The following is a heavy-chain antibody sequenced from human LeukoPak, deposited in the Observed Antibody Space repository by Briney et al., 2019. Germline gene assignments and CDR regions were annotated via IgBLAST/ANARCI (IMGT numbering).Heavy chain of an antibody. CDR1: GFTFSSYW. Sequence: AGGSLRLSCAASGFTFSSYWMSWVRQAPGKGLEWVANIKLDGSEKYYVDSVKGRFTISRENAKNSLYLQMNSLRAEDTAVYYCASVIIQLWDHDAFDIWGQGTMVTVSS. J-gene: IGHJ3*02. CDR2: IKLDGSEK. CDR3: ASVIIQLWDHDAFDI. D-gene: IGHD5-18*01. V-gene: IGHV3-7*01.